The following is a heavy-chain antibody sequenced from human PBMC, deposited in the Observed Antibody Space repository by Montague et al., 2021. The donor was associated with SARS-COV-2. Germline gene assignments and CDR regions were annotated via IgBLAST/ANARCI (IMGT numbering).Heavy chain of an antibody. J-gene: IGHJ4*02. D-gene: IGHD6-19*01. V-gene: IGHV4-61*05. CDR3: VTPGKTEVAGQFDY. CDR2: IYEDATT. CDR1: GGSIRSTSFY. Sequence: SETLSLTCTVSGGSIRSTSFYWGWLRQSPGKGLKWVGYIYEDATTYSTPSLQSRVAISLDTPNNQLSLKITSLIVADTAIYYCVTPGKTEVAGQFDYWGQGILVTVSS.